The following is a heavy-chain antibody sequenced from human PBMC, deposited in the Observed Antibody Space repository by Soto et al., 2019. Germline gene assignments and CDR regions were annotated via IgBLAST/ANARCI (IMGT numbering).Heavy chain of an antibody. CDR3: ATNHY. CDR2: INQDGSEK. Sequence: EVQLVESGGGLVHPGGSLRLSCAASGLTFNNYWMTWVRQAPGKGLEWVANINQDGSEKYYVDSVKGRFTISRDNAKSSLHLQMSSQRAEDTAVYYCATNHYWGQGSLVTVSS. V-gene: IGHV3-7*01. CDR1: GLTFNNYW. J-gene: IGHJ4*02.